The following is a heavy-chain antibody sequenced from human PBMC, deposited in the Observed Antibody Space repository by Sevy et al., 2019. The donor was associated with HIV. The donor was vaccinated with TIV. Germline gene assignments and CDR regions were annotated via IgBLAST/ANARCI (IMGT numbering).Heavy chain of an antibody. CDR2: LSFGCGKI. CDR3: AREGCTRPHDY. J-gene: IGHJ4*02. CDR1: GFAFYDYS. V-gene: IGHV3-23*01. D-gene: IGHD2-8*01. Sequence: GGSLRLSCAASGFAFYDYSMSWIRQAPGKGLEWVATLSFGCGKINYADSVKGRFTISRDNSKNSFYLRMDNLRVEDTALYYCAREGCTRPHDYWGQGTRVTVSS.